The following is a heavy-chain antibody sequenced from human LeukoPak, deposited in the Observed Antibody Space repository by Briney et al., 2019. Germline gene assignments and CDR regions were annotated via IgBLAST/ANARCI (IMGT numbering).Heavy chain of an antibody. Sequence: GGSLRLSCAASGFTFSSYAMSWVRQAPGKGLEWVSAISGSGGSTYYADSVKGRFTISRDNSKNTLYLQMNSLRAEDTAVYYCAKDRRTYYYDSSGYYREDYWGQGTLVTVSS. CDR3: AKDRRTYYYDSSGYYREDY. V-gene: IGHV3-23*01. CDR2: ISGSGGST. D-gene: IGHD3-22*01. CDR1: GFTFSSYA. J-gene: IGHJ4*02.